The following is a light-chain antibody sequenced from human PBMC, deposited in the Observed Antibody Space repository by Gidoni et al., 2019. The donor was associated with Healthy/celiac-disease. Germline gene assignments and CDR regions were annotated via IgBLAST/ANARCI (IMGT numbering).Light chain of an antibody. CDR3: HQRSSWLALT. Sequence: EIVLTQSPATLSLSPGERATLSCRASQSVSTDSAWYQQKPGQAPRLLIYDASNRAPSIPARFSGGGWGTNFTLTISSLEPEDYAVFYCHQRSSWLALTFGGGTKVEIK. CDR2: DAS. J-gene: IGKJ4*01. V-gene: IGKV3-11*01. CDR1: QSVSTD.